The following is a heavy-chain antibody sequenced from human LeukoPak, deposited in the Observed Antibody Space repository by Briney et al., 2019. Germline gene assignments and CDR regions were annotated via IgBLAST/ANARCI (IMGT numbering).Heavy chain of an antibody. Sequence: GGSLRLTCAASGFPFSSYAMHWVRKAPGKGLEWVAVIWYDGSKKYYGDSVKGRFTTSRDNSKNTLYLQVNSLRAEDTAVYYCARDSSLGFLDYWGQGTLVTVSS. CDR2: IWYDGSKK. D-gene: IGHD3-10*01. CDR3: ARDSSLGFLDY. V-gene: IGHV3-33*01. J-gene: IGHJ4*02. CDR1: GFPFSSYA.